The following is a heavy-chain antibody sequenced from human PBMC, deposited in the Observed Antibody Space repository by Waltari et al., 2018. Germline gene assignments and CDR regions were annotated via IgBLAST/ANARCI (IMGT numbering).Heavy chain of an antibody. V-gene: IGHV4-34*01. D-gene: IGHD6-25*01. CDR2: INHSGST. CDR3: AGYTDYYYYYYMDV. CDR1: GGSFSGYY. Sequence: QVQLQQWGAGLLKPSEPLSLTCAVYGGSFSGYYWSWISQPPGKGLEWIGEINHSGSTNYNPSLKSRVTISVDTSKNQFSLKLSSVTAADTAVYYCAGYTDYYYYYYMDVWGKGTTVTVSS. J-gene: IGHJ6*03.